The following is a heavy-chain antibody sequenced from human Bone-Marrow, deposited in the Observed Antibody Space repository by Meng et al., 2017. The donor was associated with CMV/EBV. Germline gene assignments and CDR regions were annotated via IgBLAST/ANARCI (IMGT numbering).Heavy chain of an antibody. V-gene: IGHV1-46*01. CDR3: ARDLGGDCSGGSCYFDY. CDR1: GYTFTSYY. CDR2: INPSGGST. J-gene: IGHJ4*02. D-gene: IGHD2-15*01. Sequence: ASVKVSCKASGYTFTSYYMHWVRQAPGQGLEWMGIINPSGGSTSYAQKFQGRVTMTRDTSTSTVYMELSSLRSEDTAVYYCARDLGGDCSGGSCYFDYWGQGTLATVSS.